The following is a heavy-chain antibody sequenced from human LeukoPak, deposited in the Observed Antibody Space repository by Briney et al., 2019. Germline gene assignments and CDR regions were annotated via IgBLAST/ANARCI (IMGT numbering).Heavy chain of an antibody. V-gene: IGHV4-34*01. J-gene: IGHJ5*02. CDR2: INHSGST. Sequence: SETLSLTCAVYGGSFSGYYGSWIRQPPGKGLEWIGEINHSGSTNYNPSLKSRGTISVSTSKNQFSLKLSSGTAADTAVYYLSVNGWFGDFWFDPWGQGTLVTVSS. D-gene: IGHD3-10*01. CDR3: SVNGWFGDFWFDP. CDR1: GGSFSGYY.